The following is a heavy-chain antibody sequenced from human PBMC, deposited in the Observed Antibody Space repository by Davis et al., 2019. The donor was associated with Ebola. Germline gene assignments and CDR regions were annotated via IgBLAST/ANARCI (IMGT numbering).Heavy chain of an antibody. J-gene: IGHJ4*02. CDR3: ASYRWGGDLDY. V-gene: IGHV1-24*01. D-gene: IGHD3-16*02. Sequence: AASVKVSCKASGGTFSSHAVSWVRQAPGKGLEWMGGFDPDETEIIYAQKFQGRLTLTEDTSRDTAYMELSSLRSEDTAVYYCASYRWGGDLDYWGQGTLVTVSS. CDR2: FDPDETEI. CDR1: GGTFSSHA.